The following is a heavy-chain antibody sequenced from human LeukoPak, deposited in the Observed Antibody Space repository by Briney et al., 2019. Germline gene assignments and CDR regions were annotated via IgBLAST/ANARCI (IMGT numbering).Heavy chain of an antibody. CDR2: ISWNSGSI. CDR3: AKGTAAAAPVPSDY. CDR1: GFTFDDYA. V-gene: IGHV3-9*01. J-gene: IGHJ4*02. D-gene: IGHD6-13*01. Sequence: PGGSLRLSCAASGFTFDDYAMHWVRQAPGKGLKWVSGISWNSGSIGYADSVKGRFTISRDNAKNSLYLQMNSLRAEDTALYYCAKGTAAAAPVPSDYWGQGTLVTVSS.